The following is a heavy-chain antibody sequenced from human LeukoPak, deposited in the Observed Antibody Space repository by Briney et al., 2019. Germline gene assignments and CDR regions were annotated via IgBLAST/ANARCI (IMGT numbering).Heavy chain of an antibody. V-gene: IGHV4-59*08. CDR2: IYYSGNT. CDR3: ARHRIGAVPAEYVDY. J-gene: IGHJ4*02. D-gene: IGHD6-19*01. CDR1: GGSINGYY. Sequence: PSETLSLTCTVSGGSINGYYCSWIRQPPGRGLEWIGYIYYSGNTNYSPSLKSRVTISVDASRNQFSLRLSSVTAADTAVYFCARHRIGAVPAEYVDYWGQGTLVTVS.